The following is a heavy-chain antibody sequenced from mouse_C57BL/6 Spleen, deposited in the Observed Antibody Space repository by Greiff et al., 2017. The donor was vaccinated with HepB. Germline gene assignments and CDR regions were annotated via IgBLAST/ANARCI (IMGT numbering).Heavy chain of an antibody. CDR2: ISYDGSN. CDR1: GYSITSGYY. CDR3: AREDYDYDKDAMDY. J-gene: IGHJ4*01. D-gene: IGHD2-4*01. Sequence: EVKLMESGPGLVKPSQSLSLTCSVTGYSITSGYYWNWIRQFPGNKLEWMGYISYDGSNNYNPSLKNRISITRDTSKNQFFLKLNSVTTEDTATYYCAREDYDYDKDAMDYWGQGTSVTVSS. V-gene: IGHV3-6*01.